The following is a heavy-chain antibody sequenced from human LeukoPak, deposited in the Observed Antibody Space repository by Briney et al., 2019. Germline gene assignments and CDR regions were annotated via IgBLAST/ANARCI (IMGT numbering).Heavy chain of an antibody. J-gene: IGHJ6*03. CDR2: IYSGGST. CDR3: AKDPRWNYGSDYYYYMDV. CDR1: GFTVSSNY. Sequence: PGGSLRLSCAASGFTVSSNYMSWVRQAPGKGLEWVSVIYSGGSTYYADSVKGRFTISRDNSKNTLYLQMNSLRAEDTAVYYCAKDPRWNYGSDYYYYMDVWGKGTTVTVSS. D-gene: IGHD1-7*01. V-gene: IGHV3-53*05.